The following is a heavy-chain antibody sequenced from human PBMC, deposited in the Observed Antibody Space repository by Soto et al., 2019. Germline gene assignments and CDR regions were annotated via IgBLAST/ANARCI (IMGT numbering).Heavy chain of an antibody. CDR3: ARDLGYTVTGLGKYYYGMDV. V-gene: IGHV4-59*01. Sequence: PSETLSLTCTVSGGSISSYYWSWIRQPPGKGLEWIGYIYYSGSTNYNPSLKSRVTISVDTSKNQFSLKLSSVTAADTAVYYCARDLGYTVTGLGKYYYGMDVWGQGTTVTVSS. CDR2: IYYSGST. D-gene: IGHD5-12*01. CDR1: GGSISSYY. J-gene: IGHJ6*02.